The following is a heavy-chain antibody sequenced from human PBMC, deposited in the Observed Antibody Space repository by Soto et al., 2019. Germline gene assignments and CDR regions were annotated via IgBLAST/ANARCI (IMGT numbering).Heavy chain of an antibody. CDR2: ISAYNGNT. Sequence: ASVKVSCKASGYTFTSYGISWVRQAPGQGLEWMGWISAYNGNTNYAQKLQGRVTMTTDTSTSTAYIELRSLRSDDTAVYYCAREDIVVVPAAEDNYYYYYMDVWGKGTTVTVSS. J-gene: IGHJ6*03. D-gene: IGHD2-2*01. V-gene: IGHV1-18*01. CDR1: GYTFTSYG. CDR3: AREDIVVVPAAEDNYYYYYMDV.